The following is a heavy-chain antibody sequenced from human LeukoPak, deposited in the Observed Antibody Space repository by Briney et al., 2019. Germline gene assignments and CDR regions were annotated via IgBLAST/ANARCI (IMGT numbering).Heavy chain of an antibody. CDR2: IIPIFGIA. J-gene: IGHJ5*02. CDR3: AVGSGSYSPFDP. D-gene: IGHD1-26*01. Sequence: SVKVSCKASGGTFSSYAISWVRQAPGQGLEWMGRIIPIFGIANYAQKFHGRVTITADKSTSTAYMGLSSLRSEDTAVYYCAVGSGSYSPFDPWGQGTLVTVSS. V-gene: IGHV1-69*04. CDR1: GGTFSSYA.